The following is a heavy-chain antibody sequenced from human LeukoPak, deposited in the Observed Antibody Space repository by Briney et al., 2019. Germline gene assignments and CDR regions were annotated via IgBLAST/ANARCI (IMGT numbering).Heavy chain of an antibody. CDR1: GFTFNNHA. V-gene: IGHV3-30*02. J-gene: IGHJ4*02. Sequence: GGSLRLSCAASGFTFNNHAMHWVRQAPGKGLEWVAFIQYDGSNKYYADSVKGRFTISRDNSKNTLYLQMNSLRAEDTAVYYCARDLVGLWDQYFDYWGQGTLVTVSS. CDR2: IQYDGSNK. D-gene: IGHD1-26*01. CDR3: ARDLVGLWDQYFDY.